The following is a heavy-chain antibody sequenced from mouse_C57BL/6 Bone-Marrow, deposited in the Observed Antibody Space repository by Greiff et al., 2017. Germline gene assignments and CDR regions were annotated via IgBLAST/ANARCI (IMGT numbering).Heavy chain of an antibody. CDR1: GYTFTSYW. J-gene: IGHJ4*01. V-gene: IGHV1-50*01. Sequence: QVQLQQPGAELVKPGASVKLSCKASGYTFTSYWMQWVKQRPGQGLEWIGEIDPSDSYTNYNQKFKGKATLTVDTSSSTAYMQLSSLTSEDSAVYYWARGGMVTAYYYAMDYWGQGTSVTVSS. D-gene: IGHD2-2*01. CDR2: IDPSDSYT. CDR3: ARGGMVTAYYYAMDY.